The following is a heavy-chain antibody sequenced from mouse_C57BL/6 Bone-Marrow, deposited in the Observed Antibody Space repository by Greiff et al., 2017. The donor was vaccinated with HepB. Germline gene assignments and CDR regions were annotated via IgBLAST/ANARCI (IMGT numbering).Heavy chain of an antibody. J-gene: IGHJ4*01. CDR1: GFTFSDYG. CDR2: ISNLAYSI. D-gene: IGHD2-4*01. Sequence: EVKLVESGGGLVQPGGSLKLSCAASGFTFSDYGMAWVRQAPRKGPEWVAFISNLAYSIYYADTVTGRFTISRENAKTTRYLEMSSLRSEDTAMYYCARLPIYYDYDVGAMDYWGQGTSVTVSS. CDR3: ARLPIYYDYDVGAMDY. V-gene: IGHV5-15*01.